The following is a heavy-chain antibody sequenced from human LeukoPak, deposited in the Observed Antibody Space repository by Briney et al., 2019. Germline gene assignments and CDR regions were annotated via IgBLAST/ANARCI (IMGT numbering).Heavy chain of an antibody. V-gene: IGHV1-8*01. D-gene: IGHD2-2*03. J-gene: IGHJ6*02. CDR1: GYTFTSYD. CDR3: ARVGYCSSTSCSGYYYYGMDV. Sequence: ASVKVSCKASGYTFTSYDINWVRQATGQGLEWMGWMNPNSGNTGYAQKFQGRVTMTRNTSISTAYMELSSLRSEDTAVYSCARVGYCSSTSCSGYYYYGMDVWGQGTTVTVSS. CDR2: MNPNSGNT.